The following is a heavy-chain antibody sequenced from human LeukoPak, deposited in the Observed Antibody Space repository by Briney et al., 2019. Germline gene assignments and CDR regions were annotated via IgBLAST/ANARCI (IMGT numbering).Heavy chain of an antibody. Sequence: ASVKLSCKASGYTFTGYYMHWVRQAPGQGLEWTGWINPNSKGTNYAQKFQRRVTRTRDASTSTAYMELSRLRSDDTAVYYCARDGPAPTGPVYYYYGMDVWGQGTTVTVSS. V-gene: IGHV1-2*02. CDR2: INPNSKGT. J-gene: IGHJ6*02. D-gene: IGHD2-2*01. CDR1: GYTFTGYY. CDR3: ARDGPAPTGPVYYYYGMDV.